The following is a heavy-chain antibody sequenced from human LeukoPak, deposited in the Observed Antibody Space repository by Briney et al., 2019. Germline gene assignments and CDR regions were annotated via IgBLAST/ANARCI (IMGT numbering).Heavy chain of an antibody. CDR2: IYHSGST. J-gene: IGHJ5*02. D-gene: IGHD1-26*01. V-gene: IGHV4-39*07. CDR3: AREPRERGNWFDP. Sequence: PSETLSLTCTVSGGSISTSGYYWGWIRQPPGKGLEWIGNIYHSGSTYYNPSLKSRVTMSVDTSKNQFSLKLSSVTATDTAVYYCAREPRERGNWFDPWGQGTLVTVSS. CDR1: GGSISTSGYY.